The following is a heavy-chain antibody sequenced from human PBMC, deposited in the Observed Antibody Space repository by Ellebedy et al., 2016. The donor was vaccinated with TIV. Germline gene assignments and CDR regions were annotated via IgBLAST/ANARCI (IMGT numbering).Heavy chain of an antibody. J-gene: IGHJ4*02. V-gene: IGHV6-1*01. CDR2: TYYRSKWNI. CDR1: GDSVSSNSAA. CDR3: AGRGTAGTGFSY. D-gene: IGHD3/OR15-3a*01. Sequence: SETLSLTCAISGDSVSSNSAAWNWIRQSPSRGLEWLGRTYYRSKWNIDYAVSVKSRITINADTSKNHISPQLNSVTPEDTAMYYCAGRGTAGTGFSYWGQGTLVTVSS.